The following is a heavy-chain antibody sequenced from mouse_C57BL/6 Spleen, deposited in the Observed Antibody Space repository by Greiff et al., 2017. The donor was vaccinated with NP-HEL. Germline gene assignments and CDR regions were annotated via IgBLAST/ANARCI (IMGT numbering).Heavy chain of an antibody. Sequence: EVQLQQSGPELVKPGASVKISCKASGYTFTDYYMNWVKQSHGKSLEWIGDINPNNGGTSYNQKFKGKATLTVDKSSSTAYMELRSLTSEDSAVYYCARWSYGSSYEGFAYWGQGTLVTVSA. D-gene: IGHD1-1*01. CDR3: ARWSYGSSYEGFAY. J-gene: IGHJ3*01. CDR2: INPNNGGT. CDR1: GYTFTDYY. V-gene: IGHV1-26*01.